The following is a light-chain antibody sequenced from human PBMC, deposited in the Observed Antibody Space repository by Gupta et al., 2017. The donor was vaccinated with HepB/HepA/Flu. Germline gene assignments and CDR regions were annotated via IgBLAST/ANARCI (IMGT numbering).Light chain of an antibody. J-gene: IGKJ4*01. CDR2: ASS. V-gene: IGKV1-27*01. CDR1: QGISNY. CDR3: QKYNSAPLT. Sequence: GDRVTITCRASQGISNYLAWYQQKPGKVPKLLIYASSTLQSGVPSRFSGSGSGTDFTLTISSLQPEDVATYYCQKYNSAPLTFGGGTNVEIK.